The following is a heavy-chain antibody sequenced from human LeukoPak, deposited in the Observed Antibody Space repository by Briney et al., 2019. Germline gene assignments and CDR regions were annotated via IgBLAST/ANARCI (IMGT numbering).Heavy chain of an antibody. Sequence: GGSLRLSCAASGFTVSSNYMSWVRQAPGKGLEWVSVIYSGGSTYYADSVTGRFTISIDNSKNTLYLQMNSLRAEDTAVYYCARETKYSYGWLSYFDYWGQGTLVTVSS. CDR1: GFTVSSNY. D-gene: IGHD5-18*01. CDR2: IYSGGST. V-gene: IGHV3-53*01. J-gene: IGHJ4*02. CDR3: ARETKYSYGWLSYFDY.